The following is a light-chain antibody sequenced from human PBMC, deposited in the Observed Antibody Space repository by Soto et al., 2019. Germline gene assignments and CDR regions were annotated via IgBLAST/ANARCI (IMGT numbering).Light chain of an antibody. CDR2: DTS. CDR3: LLYYSGARV. Sequence: QAVVTQEPSLTVSPGGTVTLTCGSSTGTLTSGHFPYCFQQKPGQAPRALIFDTSNRHSWTPARFSGSLLGGKAALTLSGAQPEDEADYYCLLYYSGARVFGGGTKLTVL. CDR1: TGTLTSGHF. J-gene: IGLJ2*01. V-gene: IGLV7-46*01.